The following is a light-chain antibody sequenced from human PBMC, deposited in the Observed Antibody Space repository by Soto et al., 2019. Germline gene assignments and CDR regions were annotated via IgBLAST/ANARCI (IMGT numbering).Light chain of an antibody. CDR3: QSYDSSLGACVR. CDR1: SSNIGAGFD. Sequence: QSVLTQPPSVSGAPGQRVTISCTGSSSNIGAGFDVHWYQQLPGTAPKLLIYGNSNRPSGVPDRFSGSKSGTSASLAITGLQAEDEADYYCQSYDSSLGACVRFGGGTKLTVL. J-gene: IGLJ2*01. CDR2: GNS. V-gene: IGLV1-40*01.